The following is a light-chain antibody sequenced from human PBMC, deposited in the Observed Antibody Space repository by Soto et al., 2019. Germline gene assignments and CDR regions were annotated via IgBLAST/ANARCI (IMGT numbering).Light chain of an antibody. J-gene: IGKJ5*01. V-gene: IGKV3-15*01. Sequence: EIVMTQSPATLSVSPGERATLSCRASQSVGTNLAWYQQKPGQAPRLLIYDASTRATGLPARFSGSGSGTEFTLTISSLQSEDFGVYYCHQYNNWPITFGQGTRLGI. CDR1: QSVGTN. CDR3: HQYNNWPIT. CDR2: DAS.